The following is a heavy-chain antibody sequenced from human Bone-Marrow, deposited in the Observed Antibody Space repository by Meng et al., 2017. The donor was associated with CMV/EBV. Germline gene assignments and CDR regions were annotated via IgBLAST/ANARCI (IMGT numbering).Heavy chain of an antibody. Sequence: SQTLSLTCAISGDSVSSNSAAWNWIRQSPSRGLEWLGRTYYRSKWFNDYAVSVKSRITITPDTAKNQFSLQLNSVTPEDTAVYHCAREYCRNSACDTGMDVWGQGTTVTVSS. V-gene: IGHV6-1*01. D-gene: IGHD2-15*01. J-gene: IGHJ6*02. CDR2: TYYRSKWFN. CDR3: AREYCRNSACDTGMDV. CDR1: GDSVSSNSAA.